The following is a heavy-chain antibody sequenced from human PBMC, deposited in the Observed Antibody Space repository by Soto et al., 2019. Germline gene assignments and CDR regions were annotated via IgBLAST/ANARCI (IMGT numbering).Heavy chain of an antibody. Sequence: PGGSLRLCCAAYGFSLNDYGMHWVRQPPGKGLAWVADISYDGRNKYYTDYVRGRFTISRDISKGTLYLQMNSLRPEDTAAYYFAKSNRGAYDTKDFWG. V-gene: IGHV3-30*18. CDR3: AKSNRGAYDTKDF. D-gene: IGHD3-22*01. J-gene: IGHJ6*01. CDR2: ISYDGRNK. CDR1: GFSLNDYG.